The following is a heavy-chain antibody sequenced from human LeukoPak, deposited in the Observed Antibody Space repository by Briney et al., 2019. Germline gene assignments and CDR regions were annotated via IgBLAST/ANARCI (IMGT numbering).Heavy chain of an antibody. J-gene: IGHJ3*02. CDR2: ISGSSSNT. D-gene: IGHD2-15*01. V-gene: IGHV1-18*01. Sequence: GASVKVSCKAYGYTFMSHGISWVRQAPGQGLEWMGWISGSSSNTNYAQRLQGRVTMTTDTSTSTAYMELRSLRSDDTAVYYCARDPCTGGSCHDAFDMWGQGTMVTVSS. CDR3: ARDPCTGGSCHDAFDM. CDR1: GYTFMSHG.